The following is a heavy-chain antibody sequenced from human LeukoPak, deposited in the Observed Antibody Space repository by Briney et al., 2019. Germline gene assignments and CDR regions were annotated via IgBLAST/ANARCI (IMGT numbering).Heavy chain of an antibody. CDR2: INPSGGST. Sequence: GASVKVSCKASGYTFTSYYMHWVRQAPGQGLEWMGIINPSGGSTSYAQKFQGGVTMTRDTSTSTVYMELSSLRSEDTAVYYCAVWGGGGYPPYHWFDPRGQGTLVTVSS. J-gene: IGHJ5*02. V-gene: IGHV1-46*01. D-gene: IGHD2-15*01. CDR3: AVWGGGGYPPYHWFDP. CDR1: GYTFTSYY.